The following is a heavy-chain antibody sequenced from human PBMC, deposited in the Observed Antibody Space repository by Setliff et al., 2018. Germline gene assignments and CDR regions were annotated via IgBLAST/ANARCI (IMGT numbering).Heavy chain of an antibody. V-gene: IGHV1-3*01. CDR2: INAGNGNT. J-gene: IGHJ4*02. D-gene: IGHD2-15*01. CDR3: ARDSGPQRYYFDY. Sequence: GASVKVSCKASGYTFTSYAMHWVRQAPGQRLEWVGWINAGNGNTKYSQKFQGRVTITRDTSASTAYMELSSLRSEDTAVYYCARDSGPQRYYFDYWGQGTLVTVSS. CDR1: GYTFTSYA.